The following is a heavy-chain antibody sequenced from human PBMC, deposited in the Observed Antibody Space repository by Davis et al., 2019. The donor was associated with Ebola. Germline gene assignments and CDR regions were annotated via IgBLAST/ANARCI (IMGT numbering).Heavy chain of an antibody. V-gene: IGHV1-18*04. CDR2: ISAYNHKT. D-gene: IGHD4-17*01. CDR3: VRDLGEFSDYRPGVFFDY. Sequence: ASAMVSCKASGYTFTSFGISWVRQAPAQGLEWMGWISAYNHKTDYAQRFQGRVTMTTDTSTGTAYMDLRSLRSDDTAVYYCVRDLGEFSDYRPGVFFDYWGQGTLVTVSS. J-gene: IGHJ4*02. CDR1: GYTFTSFG.